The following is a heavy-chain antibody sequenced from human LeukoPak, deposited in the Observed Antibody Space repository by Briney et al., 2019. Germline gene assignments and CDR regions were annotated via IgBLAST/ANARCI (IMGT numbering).Heavy chain of an antibody. CDR2: ISSISSYI. Sequence: GGSLRLSCAASGFTFSSYSMNWVRQAPGKGLEWVSSISSISSYIYYADSVKGRFTISRDNDKNSLYLQMNSLRAEDTAVYYCARGMDYYDSSGYYSPGYGMDVWGQGTTVTLSS. CDR1: GFTFSSYS. V-gene: IGHV3-21*01. CDR3: ARGMDYYDSSGYYSPGYGMDV. D-gene: IGHD3-22*01. J-gene: IGHJ6*02.